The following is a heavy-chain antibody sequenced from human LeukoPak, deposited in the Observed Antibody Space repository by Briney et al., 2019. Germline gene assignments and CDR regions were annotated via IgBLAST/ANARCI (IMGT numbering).Heavy chain of an antibody. J-gene: IGHJ4*02. CDR2: IYYSGST. Sequence: SETLSLTCTVSGGSISSGDYYWSWIRPPPGKGLEWIGYIYYSGSTYYSPSLMSRVTISVGTSKNQFSLQLSSVTAEDTAVYYCARGYSGYDFFDFWGQGTLVTVSS. CDR3: ARGYSGYDFFDF. D-gene: IGHD5-12*01. V-gene: IGHV4-30-4*01. CDR1: GGSISSGDYY.